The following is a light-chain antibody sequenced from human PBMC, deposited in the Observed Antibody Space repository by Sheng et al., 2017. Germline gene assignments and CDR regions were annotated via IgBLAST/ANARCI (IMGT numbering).Light chain of an antibody. CDR3: CSYANRATFYWV. V-gene: IGLV2-23*02. CDR1: SSDIGTYSL. Sequence: QSALTQPASVSGSPGQSITISCTGTSSDIGTYSLVSWYQRHPGKAPKLMIYDVTKRPSGVSHRFSKASKSGNTASLTISGLQAEDEADYYCCSYANRATFYWVFGGGTKLTVL. CDR2: DVT. J-gene: IGLJ3*02.